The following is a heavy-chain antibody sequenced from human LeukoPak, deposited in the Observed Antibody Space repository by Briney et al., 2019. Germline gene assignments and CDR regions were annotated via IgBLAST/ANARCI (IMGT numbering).Heavy chain of an antibody. D-gene: IGHD3-9*01. Sequence: ASVKVSCKASGYTFTSYAMHWVRQAPGQRLEWMGWINAGNGNTKYSQKFQGGVTITRDTSASTAYMELSSLRSEDTAVYYCARDRVYYDILTGYYLRGAYLDYWGQGTLVTVSS. CDR1: GYTFTSYA. CDR2: INAGNGNT. J-gene: IGHJ4*02. V-gene: IGHV1-3*01. CDR3: ARDRVYYDILTGYYLRGAYLDY.